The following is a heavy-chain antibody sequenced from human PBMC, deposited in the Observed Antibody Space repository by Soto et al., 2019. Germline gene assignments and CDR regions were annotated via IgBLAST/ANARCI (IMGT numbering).Heavy chain of an antibody. D-gene: IGHD2-2*01. CDR1: GGSISSGGYY. V-gene: IGHV4-31*03. CDR2: IYYSGST. J-gene: IGHJ5*02. CDR3: ARGVYCSSTSCYLGWFDP. Sequence: QVQLQESGPGLVKPSQTLSLTCTVSGGSISSGGYYWSWIRQHPGKGLEWIGYIYYSGSTYYNPSIKSRVTISVDTSKNQFSLKLSSVTAADTAVYYCARGVYCSSTSCYLGWFDPWGQGTLVTVSS.